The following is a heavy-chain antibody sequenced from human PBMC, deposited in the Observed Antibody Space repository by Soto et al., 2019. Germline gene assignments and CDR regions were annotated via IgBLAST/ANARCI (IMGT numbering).Heavy chain of an antibody. CDR2: INSDGSST. D-gene: IGHD6-19*01. V-gene: IGHV3-74*01. CDR1: GFTFSSYW. CDR3: ARGLAVAPSSTFDY. J-gene: IGHJ4*02. Sequence: EVQLVESGGGLVQPGGSLRLSCAASGFTFSSYWMHWVRQAPGKGLVWVSSINSDGSSTNYADSVKGRFTISRDNAQNTLYLQMNSLRAEDTAVYYCARGLAVAPSSTFDYWGQGTLVTASS.